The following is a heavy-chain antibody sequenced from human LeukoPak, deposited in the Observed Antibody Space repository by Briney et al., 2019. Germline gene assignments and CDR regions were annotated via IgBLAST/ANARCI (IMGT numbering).Heavy chain of an antibody. CDR3: ARGVEPLAANTLAY. CDR1: GFTIITNN. CDR2: LYSDGNT. J-gene: IGHJ4*02. D-gene: IGHD1-14*01. Sequence: AGSLRLSCAASGFTIITNNMTWVRQAPGKGLEWVSVLYSDGNTKYADSVQGRFTISRDNSKNTLYLEMNSLSCDDTAVYYCARGVEPLAANTLAYWGQGTLVTVSS. V-gene: IGHV3-53*01.